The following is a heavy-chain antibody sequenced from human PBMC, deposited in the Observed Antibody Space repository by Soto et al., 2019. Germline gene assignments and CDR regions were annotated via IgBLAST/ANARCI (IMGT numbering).Heavy chain of an antibody. CDR2: ISYDGSNK. CDR1: GFTFSSYA. CDR3: AREGIYCSSTSCSTGEAYYYYGMDV. Sequence: PGGSLRLSCAASGFTFSSYAMHWVRQAPGKGLEWVAVISYDGSNKYYADSVKGRFTISRDNSKNTLYLQMNSLRAEDTAVYYCAREGIYCSSTSCSTGEAYYYYGMDVWGQGTTVTVSS. V-gene: IGHV3-30-3*01. D-gene: IGHD2-2*01. J-gene: IGHJ6*02.